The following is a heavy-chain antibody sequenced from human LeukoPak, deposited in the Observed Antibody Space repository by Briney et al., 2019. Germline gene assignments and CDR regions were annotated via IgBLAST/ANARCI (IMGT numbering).Heavy chain of an antibody. CDR3: AKSPDYYDSSGYYPDAFDI. J-gene: IGHJ3*02. V-gene: IGHV3-11*01. Sequence: GGSLRLSCAASGFTFSDYHMSWIRQASGKGLEWVSYVSSSGGTISYADSVKGRFSISRDNAKKSLYLQMNSLRAEDTAVYYCAKSPDYYDSSGYYPDAFDIWGQGTMVTVSS. CDR1: GFTFSDYH. CDR2: VSSSGGTI. D-gene: IGHD3-22*01.